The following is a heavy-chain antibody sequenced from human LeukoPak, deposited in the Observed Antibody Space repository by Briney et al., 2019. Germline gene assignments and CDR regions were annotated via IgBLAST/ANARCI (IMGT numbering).Heavy chain of an antibody. Sequence: PGGSLRLSCAPSGFTFSSYWMSWIRQAPGKGLEWVANIEEDGSEKYYVDSVKGRFTISRDNAKNSLYLQMNSLRAEDTAVYYCATGLFHFDYWGQGTLVTV. CDR2: IEEDGSEK. D-gene: IGHD2-21*01. V-gene: IGHV3-7*01. CDR3: ATGLFHFDY. CDR1: GFTFSSYW. J-gene: IGHJ4*02.